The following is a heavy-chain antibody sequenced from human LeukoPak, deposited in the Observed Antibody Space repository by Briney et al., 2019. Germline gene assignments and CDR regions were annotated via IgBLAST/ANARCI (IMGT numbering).Heavy chain of an antibody. D-gene: IGHD1-14*01. CDR2: TYYSGST. CDR1: GGSISSYY. J-gene: IGHJ6*03. V-gene: IGHV4-59*01. Sequence: SETLSLTCTVSGGSISSYYWSWIRQPPGKGLEWIGYTYYSGSTNYNPSLKSRVTISVDTSKNQFSLKLSSVTAADTAVYYCARASEDYYYYYMDVWGKGTTVTISS. CDR3: ARASEDYYYYYMDV.